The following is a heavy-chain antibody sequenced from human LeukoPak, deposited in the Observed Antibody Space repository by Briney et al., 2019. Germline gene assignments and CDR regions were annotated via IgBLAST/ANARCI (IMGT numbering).Heavy chain of an antibody. CDR1: GYTFTSYD. Sequence: GASVKVSCKASGYTFTSYDINWVRQATGQGLEWMGWMNPNSGNTGYAQKFQGRVTITRNTSISTAYTELSSLRSEDTAVYYCAKDQSLTGTTVHWGQGALVTVSS. V-gene: IGHV1-8*03. J-gene: IGHJ4*02. D-gene: IGHD1-20*01. CDR2: MNPNSGNT. CDR3: AKDQSLTGTTVH.